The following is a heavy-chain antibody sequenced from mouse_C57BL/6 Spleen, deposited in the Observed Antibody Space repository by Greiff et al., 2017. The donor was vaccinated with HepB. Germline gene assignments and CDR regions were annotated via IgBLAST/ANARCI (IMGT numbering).Heavy chain of an antibody. D-gene: IGHD1-1*01. CDR3: ARAGSSYRYWYFDV. Sequence: VQLKESGPELVKPGASVKISCKASGYSFTGYYMNWVKQSPEKSLEWIGEINPSTGGTTYNQKFKAKATLTVDKSSSTAYMQLKSLTSEDSAVYYCARAGSSYRYWYFDVWGTGTTVTVSS. J-gene: IGHJ1*03. CDR1: GYSFTGYY. CDR2: INPSTGGT. V-gene: IGHV1-42*01.